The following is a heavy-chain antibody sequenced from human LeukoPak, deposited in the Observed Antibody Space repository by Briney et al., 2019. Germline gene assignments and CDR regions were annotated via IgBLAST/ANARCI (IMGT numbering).Heavy chain of an antibody. J-gene: IGHJ6*03. CDR1: GYTFTSYG. Sequence: ASVKVSCKASGYTFTSYGIRWVRQAPGQGLEWMGWISAYNGNTNYAQKLQGRVTMTTDTSTSTAYMELRSLRSDDTAVYYCAKAALSGYDFPYYYYMDVWGKGTTVTVSS. CDR2: ISAYNGNT. V-gene: IGHV1-18*01. D-gene: IGHD5-12*01. CDR3: AKAALSGYDFPYYYYMDV.